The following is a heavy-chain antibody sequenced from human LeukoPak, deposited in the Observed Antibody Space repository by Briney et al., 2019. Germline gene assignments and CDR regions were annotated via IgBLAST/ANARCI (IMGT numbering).Heavy chain of an antibody. V-gene: IGHV1-18*01. CDR1: GYTFTSYG. CDR3: AREHCSSTSCYFWFDP. J-gene: IGHJ5*02. Sequence: PVASVKVSCKASGYTFTSYGISWVRQAPGQGLEWMGWISAYNGNTNYAQKLQGRVTMTTDTSTSTAYMELRSPRSDDTAVYYCAREHCSSTSCYFWFDPWGQGTLVTVSS. D-gene: IGHD2-2*01. CDR2: ISAYNGNT.